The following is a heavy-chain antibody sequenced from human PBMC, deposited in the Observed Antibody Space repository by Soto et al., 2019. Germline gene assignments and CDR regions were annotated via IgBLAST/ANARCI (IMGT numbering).Heavy chain of an antibody. CDR1: GVSLSTTGVG. D-gene: IGHD1-26*01. J-gene: IGHJ4*02. Sequence: QITLKESGPALVKPTQTLTLTCTFSGVSLSTTGVGVGWIRQPTGRALEWLALIYWDDDKRYSPSLKSRLPINKDTSTKHLVLTMTNVDPVDTATDYCALLVTYYYFDFWGQGTLFNVSS. V-gene: IGHV2-5*02. CDR2: IYWDDDK. CDR3: ALLVTYYYFDF.